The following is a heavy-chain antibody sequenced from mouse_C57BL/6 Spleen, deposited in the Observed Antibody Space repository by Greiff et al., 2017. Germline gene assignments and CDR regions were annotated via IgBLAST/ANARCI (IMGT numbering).Heavy chain of an antibody. CDR2: IDPSDSET. V-gene: IGHV1-52*01. J-gene: IGHJ4*01. D-gene: IGHD1-1*01. CDR3: ARYGRERMDY. CDR1: GYTFTSYW. Sequence: QVQLQQPGAELVRPGSSVKLSCKASGYTFTSYWMHWVKQRPIQGLEWIGNIDPSDSETHYNQKFKDKATLTVDKSSSTAYMQLSSLTSEDSAVYYCARYGRERMDYWGQGTSVTVSS.